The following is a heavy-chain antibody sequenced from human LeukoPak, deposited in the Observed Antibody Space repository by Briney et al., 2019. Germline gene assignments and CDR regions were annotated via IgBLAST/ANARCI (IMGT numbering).Heavy chain of an antibody. V-gene: IGHV1-69*04. Sequence: ASVKVSCEASGGTFSSYAISWVRQAPGQGLEWMGRIIPILGIANYAQKFQGRVTITADKSTSTAYMELSSLRSEDTAVYYCARVGLLAARGAVDYWGQGTLVTVSS. CDR1: GGTFSSYA. J-gene: IGHJ4*02. CDR2: IIPILGIA. D-gene: IGHD6-6*01. CDR3: ARVGLLAARGAVDY.